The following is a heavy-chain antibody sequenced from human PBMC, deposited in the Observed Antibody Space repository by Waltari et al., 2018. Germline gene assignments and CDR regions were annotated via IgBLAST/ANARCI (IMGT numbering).Heavy chain of an antibody. CDR2: IYHSGST. Sequence: QVQLQESGPGLVKPSATLSLTCAVSGYSISSGYYWGWIRQPPGKGLEWIGSIYHSGSTYYNPSLKSRVTISVDTSKNQFSLKLSSVTAADTAVYYCARASTSIAARPEVHYWGQGTLVTVSS. D-gene: IGHD6-6*01. CDR1: GYSISSGYY. V-gene: IGHV4-38-2*01. J-gene: IGHJ4*02. CDR3: ARASTSIAARPEVHY.